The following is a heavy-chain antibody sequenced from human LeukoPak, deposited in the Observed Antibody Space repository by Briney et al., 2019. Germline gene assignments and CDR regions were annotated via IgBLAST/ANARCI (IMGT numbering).Heavy chain of an antibody. Sequence: SETLSLTCTVSGGSISSYYWSWIRQPAGKGLEWIGRIYTSGSTNYNPSLESRVTISVDTSKKQISLKLSSVTAADTAVYYCARVTYCGGDCYSGVAFGIWGQGTMVTVSS. V-gene: IGHV4-4*07. D-gene: IGHD2-21*02. CDR2: IYTSGST. CDR1: GGSISSYY. CDR3: ARVTYCGGDCYSGVAFGI. J-gene: IGHJ3*02.